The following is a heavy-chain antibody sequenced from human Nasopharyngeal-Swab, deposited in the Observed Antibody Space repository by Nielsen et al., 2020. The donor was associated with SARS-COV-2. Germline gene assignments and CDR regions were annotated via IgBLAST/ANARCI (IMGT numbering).Heavy chain of an antibody. D-gene: IGHD6-13*01. CDR1: LYTFTDYY. J-gene: IGHJ4*02. Sequence: ASVKVSFNASLYTFTDYYMHWVRQAPGQGLEWMGRINPYIGDTDYTQKFQGRVTVTRDTSINTIYMELSSLRSDDTAVYYCVRDDGDVPGITGSGPPGGYWGQGTLVTVSS. CDR2: INPYIGDT. CDR3: VRDDGDVPGITGSGPPGGY. V-gene: IGHV1-2*06.